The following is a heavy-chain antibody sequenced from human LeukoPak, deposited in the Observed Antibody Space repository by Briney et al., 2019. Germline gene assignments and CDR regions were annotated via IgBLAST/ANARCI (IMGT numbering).Heavy chain of an antibody. D-gene: IGHD1-14*01. CDR3: ARDITGSFDY. CDR2: IYYSGST. V-gene: IGHV4-39*07. Sequence: PSETLSLTCTVSGDSISSSSYYWGWIRQPPGKGLEWIGSIYYSGSTYYNPSLKSRVTISVDTSKNQFSLKLSSVTAADTAVYYCARDITGSFDYWGQGNLVTVSS. CDR1: GDSISSSSYY. J-gene: IGHJ4*02.